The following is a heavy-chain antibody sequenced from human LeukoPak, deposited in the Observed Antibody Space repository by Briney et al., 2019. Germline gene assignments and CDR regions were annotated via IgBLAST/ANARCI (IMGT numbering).Heavy chain of an antibody. D-gene: IGHD6-6*01. CDR2: IYHSGST. V-gene: IGHV4-38-2*02. CDR3: ARVKSIGFYFDY. Sequence: SETLSLTCTVSGYSISSGYYWGWIRQPPGKGLEWIGSIYHSGSTYYNPSLKSRVTISVDTSKNQFSLKLSSVTAADTAVYYCARVKSIGFYFDYWGQGTLVTVSS. J-gene: IGHJ4*02. CDR1: GYSISSGYY.